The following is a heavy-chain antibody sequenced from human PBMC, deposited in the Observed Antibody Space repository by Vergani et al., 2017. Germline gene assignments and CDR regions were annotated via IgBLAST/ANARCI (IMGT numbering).Heavy chain of an antibody. CDR2: ISSSSSYI. V-gene: IGHV3-21*01. J-gene: IGHJ6*03. CDR3: RVNNYMDV. D-gene: IGHD3-16*02. CDR1: GFTFSSYA. Sequence: EVQLLESGGGLVQPGGSLRLSCAASGFTFSSYAMSWVRQAPGKGVEWVSSISSSSSYIYYADSVKGRFTISRDNAKNSLYLQINSLRAEDTAVYYCRVNNYMDVWGKGTTVTVSS.